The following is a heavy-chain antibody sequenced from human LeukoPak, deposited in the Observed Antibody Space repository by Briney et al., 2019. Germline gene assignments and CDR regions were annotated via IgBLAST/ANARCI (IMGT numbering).Heavy chain of an antibody. V-gene: IGHV4-59*01. Sequence: SETLSLTCTVSGGSISSYYWSWIRQPPGKGLEWIGYIYYSGSTNYNPSLKSRVTISVDTPKNQFSLKLSSVTAADTAVYYCARYEEWLSGGYYYYYMDVWGKGTTVTVSS. CDR1: GGSISSYY. CDR2: IYYSGST. J-gene: IGHJ6*03. D-gene: IGHD3-3*01. CDR3: ARYEEWLSGGYYYYYMDV.